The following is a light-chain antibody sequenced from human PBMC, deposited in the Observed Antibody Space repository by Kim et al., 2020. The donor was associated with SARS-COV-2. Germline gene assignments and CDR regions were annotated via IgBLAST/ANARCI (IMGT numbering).Light chain of an antibody. CDR3: QTWGTVV. CDR1: SGHSSYA. CDR2: LNSDGSH. V-gene: IGLV4-69*01. J-gene: IGLJ2*01. Sequence: QLVLTQSPSASASLGASVKLTCTLSSGHSSYAIAWHQQQPEKGPRYLMKLNSDGSHSKGDGIPDRFSGSSSGAERYLTISSLLSEDEADYYCQTWGTVVFGGGTQLTVL.